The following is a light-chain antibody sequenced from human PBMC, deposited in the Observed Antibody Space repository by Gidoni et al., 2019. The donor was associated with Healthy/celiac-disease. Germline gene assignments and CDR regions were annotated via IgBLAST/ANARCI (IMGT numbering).Light chain of an antibody. Sequence: DIQMTTSPSSLSASVGDRGTITCRASRSISSYLNWYQQQPGKAPKLLIYAASSLQSRVPSRFSGSGSGTDFSLTISSLQPEDFATDYCQQSYSTPRYTFGQGTKLEIK. J-gene: IGKJ2*01. V-gene: IGKV1-39*01. CDR2: AAS. CDR3: QQSYSTPRYT. CDR1: RSISSY.